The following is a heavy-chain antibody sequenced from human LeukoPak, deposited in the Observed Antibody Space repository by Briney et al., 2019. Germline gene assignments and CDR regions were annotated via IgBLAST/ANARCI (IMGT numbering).Heavy chain of an antibody. CDR2: IYYSGST. D-gene: IGHD5-24*01. CDR3: ASWTSYGSSWFDP. CDR1: GGSISSGGYY. V-gene: IGHV4-31*03. J-gene: IGHJ5*02. Sequence: LSETLSLTCTVSGGSISSGGYYWSWIRQHPGKGLEWIGYIYYSGSTYYNPSLKSRVTISVDTSKNQFSLKLSSVTAADTAVYYCASWTSYGSSWFDPWGQGTLVTVSS.